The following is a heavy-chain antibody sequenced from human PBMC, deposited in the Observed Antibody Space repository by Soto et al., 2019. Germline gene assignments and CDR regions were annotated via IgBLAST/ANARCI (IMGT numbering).Heavy chain of an antibody. J-gene: IGHJ3*02. Sequence: SETLSLTFTASGVSISSRSYYWGWIRQPPGKGLEWIGSIYYSGTTFYKPSLKSRVTISVDTSRDQFSLNLTSVTAADAAVYYCARHGYCNGGRCYGGGFDIWGLGTMVTVSS. CDR1: GVSISSRSYY. CDR3: ARHGYCNGGRCYGGGFDI. V-gene: IGHV4-39*01. D-gene: IGHD2-15*01. CDR2: IYYSGTT.